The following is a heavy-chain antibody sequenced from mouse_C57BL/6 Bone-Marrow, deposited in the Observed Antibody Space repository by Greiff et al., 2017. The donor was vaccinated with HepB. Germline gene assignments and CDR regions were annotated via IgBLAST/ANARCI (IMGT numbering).Heavy chain of an antibody. Sequence: VQLQQSGAELVRPGTSVKVSCKASGYAFTNYLIEWVKQRPGQGLEWIGVINPGSGGTNHNEKFKGKATLTADKSSSTAYMQLSSLTSEDSAVYFCARSHYYGSRRDYFDYWGQGTTLTVSS. J-gene: IGHJ2*01. CDR2: INPGSGGT. V-gene: IGHV1-54*01. D-gene: IGHD1-1*01. CDR3: ARSHYYGSRRDYFDY. CDR1: GYAFTNYL.